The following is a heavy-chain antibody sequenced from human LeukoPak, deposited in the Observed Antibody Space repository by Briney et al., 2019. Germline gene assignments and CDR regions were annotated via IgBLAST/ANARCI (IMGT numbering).Heavy chain of an antibody. D-gene: IGHD2-2*01. J-gene: IGHJ4*02. CDR2: IYYSGST. CDR3: ARMAYGPAAMIDY. V-gene: IGHV4-59*01. Sequence: PSETLSLTCTVSGGSISSYYWSWIRQPPGKGLEWIGYIYYSGSTNYNPSLKSRVTISVDTSKNQFSLKLSSVTAADTAVYYCARMAYGPAAMIDYWGQGTLVTVSS. CDR1: GGSISSYY.